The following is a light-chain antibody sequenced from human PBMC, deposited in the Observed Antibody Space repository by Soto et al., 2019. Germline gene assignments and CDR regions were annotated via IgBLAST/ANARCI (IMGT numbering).Light chain of an antibody. Sequence: QPVLTQSPSASASLGASVKLTCTLSSGHSSYAIAWHQQQPEKGPRYLMKLNSDGSHSKGDGIPDRFSGSSSGAERYLTISSLQAEDEADYYCQTWGTGIQHAVFGGGTQLTVL. CDR2: LNSDGSH. CDR1: SGHSSYA. V-gene: IGLV4-69*01. CDR3: QTWGTGIQHAV. J-gene: IGLJ7*01.